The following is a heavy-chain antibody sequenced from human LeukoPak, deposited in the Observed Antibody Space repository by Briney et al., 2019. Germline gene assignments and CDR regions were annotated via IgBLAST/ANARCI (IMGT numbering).Heavy chain of an antibody. V-gene: IGHV4-39*01. Sequence: ASETLSLTCTVSGGSISSSSYYWGWIRQPPGKGLEGIGSIYYSGSTYYNPSLKSPVTISVDTSKNQFSLKLSSVTAADTAVYYCAGTYYYGSGRLNWFDPWGQGTLVTVSS. J-gene: IGHJ5*02. CDR3: AGTYYYGSGRLNWFDP. CDR2: IYYSGST. CDR1: GGSISSSSYY. D-gene: IGHD3-10*01.